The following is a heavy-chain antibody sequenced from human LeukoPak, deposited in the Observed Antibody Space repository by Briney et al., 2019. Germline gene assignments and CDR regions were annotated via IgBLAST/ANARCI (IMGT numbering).Heavy chain of an antibody. CDR1: GFTFNHYY. CDR2: ISSSSSYT. Sequence: GGSLRLSCAASGFTFNHYYMTWIRQAPGKGLEWVSYISSSSSYTNYADSVKGRFTISRDNAKNSLYLHLNSLRAEDTAVYYCARGGGYYYDSSDYYREEYFQHWGQGTLVTVSS. D-gene: IGHD3-22*01. CDR3: ARGGGYYYDSSDYYREEYFQH. J-gene: IGHJ1*01. V-gene: IGHV3-11*05.